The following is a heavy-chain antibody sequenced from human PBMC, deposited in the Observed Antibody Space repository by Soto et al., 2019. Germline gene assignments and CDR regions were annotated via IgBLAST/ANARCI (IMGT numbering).Heavy chain of an antibody. Sequence: GGSLRLSCAASGFTFSSYAMHWVRQAPGKGLEWVAVISYDGSNEYYADSVKGRFTISRDNSKNTLYLQMNSLRAEDTAVYYCARDYDFWSGEYYYYGMDVWGQGTTVTVSS. D-gene: IGHD3-3*01. V-gene: IGHV3-30-3*01. CDR2: ISYDGSNE. CDR1: GFTFSSYA. CDR3: ARDYDFWSGEYYYYGMDV. J-gene: IGHJ6*02.